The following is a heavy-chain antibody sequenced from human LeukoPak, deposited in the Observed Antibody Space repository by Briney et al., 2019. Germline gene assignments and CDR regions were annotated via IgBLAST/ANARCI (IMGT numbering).Heavy chain of an antibody. CDR2: ISAYNGNT. J-gene: IGHJ4*02. CDR1: GYTFTSYG. D-gene: IGHD3-22*01. Sequence: GASVKVSFKASGYTFTSYGISWVRQAPGQGLEWMGWISAYNGNTNYAQKLQDRVTMTTDTSTSTAYMELRSLRSDDTAVYYCARDPNSWIWSLDSSGYHYWGQGTLVTVSS. V-gene: IGHV1-18*01. CDR3: ARDPNSWIWSLDSSGYHY.